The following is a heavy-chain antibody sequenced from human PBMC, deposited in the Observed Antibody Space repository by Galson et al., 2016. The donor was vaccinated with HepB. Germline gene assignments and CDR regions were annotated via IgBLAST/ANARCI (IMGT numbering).Heavy chain of an antibody. CDR1: GFRISNYW. CDR2: INSDGSNT. J-gene: IGHJ4*02. V-gene: IGHV3-74*01. Sequence: SLRLSCAASGFRISNYWMHWVRQAPGKGLVWVSRINSDGSNTSYADSVKGRFTISRDNAKNTLYLQMNSLRAEDTAVYYCARGVATFIAYWGQGTLVTVSS. CDR3: ARGVATFIAY. D-gene: IGHD5-12*01.